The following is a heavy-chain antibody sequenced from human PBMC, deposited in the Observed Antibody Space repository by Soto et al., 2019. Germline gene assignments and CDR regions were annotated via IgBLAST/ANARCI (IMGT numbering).Heavy chain of an antibody. CDR2: INHSGST. CDR3: AGGPAGNTGAFDI. D-gene: IGHD2-15*01. CDR1: GGSFSGYY. Sequence: PSETLSLTCAVYGGSFSGYYWSWIRQPPGKGLEWIGEINHSGSTNYNPSLKSRVTISVDTSKNQFSLKLSSVTAADTAVYYCAGGPAGNTGAFDIWGQGTMVTVSS. J-gene: IGHJ3*02. V-gene: IGHV4-34*01.